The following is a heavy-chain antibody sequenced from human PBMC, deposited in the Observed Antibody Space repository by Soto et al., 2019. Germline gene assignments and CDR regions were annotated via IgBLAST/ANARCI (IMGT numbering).Heavy chain of an antibody. CDR2: INAGNGNT. CDR3: AGDGRSDSSGYYLVAFDI. J-gene: IGHJ3*02. Sequence: ASVKVSCKASGYTFTSYAMHWVRQAPGQRLEWMGWINAGNGNTKYSQKFQGRVTITRDTSASTAYMELSSLRSEDTAVYYCAGDGRSDSSGYYLVAFDIWGQGTMVTVSS. CDR1: GYTFTSYA. D-gene: IGHD3-22*01. V-gene: IGHV1-3*01.